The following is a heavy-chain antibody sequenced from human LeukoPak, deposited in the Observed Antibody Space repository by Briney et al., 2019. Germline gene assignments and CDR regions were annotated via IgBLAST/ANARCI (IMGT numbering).Heavy chain of an antibody. D-gene: IGHD2-15*01. J-gene: IGHJ3*02. CDR3: ARHYCSGGTCPAPI. V-gene: IGHV3-21*01. Sequence: GGSLRLSCAASGFTFSSYSMNWVRQAPGKGLEWVSVISSSSTYIFYADSVKGRFTISRDNAKNSLYLQMNSLRAEDTALYYCARHYCSGGTCPAPIWGQGTMVTVSS. CDR1: GFTFSSYS. CDR2: ISSSSTYI.